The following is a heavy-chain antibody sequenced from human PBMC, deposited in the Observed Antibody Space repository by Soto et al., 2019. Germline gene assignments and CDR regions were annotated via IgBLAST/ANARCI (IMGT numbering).Heavy chain of an antibody. J-gene: IGHJ6*03. CDR3: ARFRSYYDFWSGYYRDYYYYYMDV. D-gene: IGHD3-3*01. Sequence: GASVKVSCKASGYTFTSYDINWVRQATGQGLEWMGWMNPNSGNTGYAQKFQGRVTMTRNTSISTAYMELSSLRSEDTAVYYCARFRSYYDFWSGYYRDYYYYYMDVWGKGTTVTVSS. CDR2: MNPNSGNT. CDR1: GYTFTSYD. V-gene: IGHV1-8*01.